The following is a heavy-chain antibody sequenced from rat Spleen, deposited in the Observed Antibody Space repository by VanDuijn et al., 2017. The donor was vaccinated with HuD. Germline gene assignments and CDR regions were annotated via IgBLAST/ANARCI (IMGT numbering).Heavy chain of an antibody. CDR1: GFTFNNYW. V-gene: IGHV5-31*01. J-gene: IGHJ2*01. CDR3: ARGDYSSPRGGY. Sequence: EVQLVESGGGLVQPGRSLKLSCVASGFTFNNYWMTWIRQAPGMGLEWIASISNARGITYYPDSVKGRFTISRDIANSTLYLRMNSLRSEDTATYYCARGDYSSPRGGYWGQGVMVTVSS. CDR2: ISNARGIT. D-gene: IGHD1-2*01.